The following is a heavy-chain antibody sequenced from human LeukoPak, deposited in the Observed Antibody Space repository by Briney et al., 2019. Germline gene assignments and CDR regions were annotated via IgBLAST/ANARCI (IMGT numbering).Heavy chain of an antibody. CDR2: IYHSGST. CDR1: GCSISTYD. Sequence: SETLSLTCTLSGCSISTYDWSWIRQPPGKGLEWIGYIYHSGSTNYNPSLKSRVTISVDTSKNQFSLKLSSVTAADTAVYYCARGGGYASPIGYWGQGALVTVSS. D-gene: IGHD5-12*01. V-gene: IGHV4-59*01. CDR3: ARGGGYASPIGY. J-gene: IGHJ4*02.